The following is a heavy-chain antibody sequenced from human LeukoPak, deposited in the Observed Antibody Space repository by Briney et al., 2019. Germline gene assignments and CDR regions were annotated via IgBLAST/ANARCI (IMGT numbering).Heavy chain of an antibody. CDR2: INHRGHI. Sequence: SSETLSLTCVVYGGSFIGYHWNWIRQTPEKGLEWIGEINHRGHINYNPSLESRVTISVDTSKNQFSLKLRSVTAADTAVYYCARDPTTVVTLPYYFDFWGPGTLVTVSS. D-gene: IGHD4-23*01. CDR1: GGSFIGYH. J-gene: IGHJ4*02. CDR3: ARDPTTVVTLPYYFDF. V-gene: IGHV4-34*01.